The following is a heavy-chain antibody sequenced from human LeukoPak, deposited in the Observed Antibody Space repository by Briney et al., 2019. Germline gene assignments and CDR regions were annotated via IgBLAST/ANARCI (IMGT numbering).Heavy chain of an antibody. Sequence: VASVTVSCKGSGYTFTSYGISWVGQAPGQGLEGMGWISAYNGNTNYAQNLQGRVTMTTDTSTSTAHMALRSLRSDDTAVYYCAKATFEGVIVAPDYWGQGTLVTVSS. V-gene: IGHV1-18*01. CDR2: ISAYNGNT. CDR1: GYTFTSYG. CDR3: AKATFEGVIVAPDY. D-gene: IGHD3-16*02. J-gene: IGHJ4*02.